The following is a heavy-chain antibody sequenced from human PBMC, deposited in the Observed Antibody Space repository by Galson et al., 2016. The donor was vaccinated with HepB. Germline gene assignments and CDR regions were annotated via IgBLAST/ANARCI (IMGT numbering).Heavy chain of an antibody. CDR1: GFTFSSYS. V-gene: IGHV3-21*01. D-gene: IGHD1-7*01. J-gene: IGHJ4*02. Sequence: SLRLSCAASGFTFSSYSMHWVRQAPGKGLEWVSSISRSSSYLYYADSVKGRFPISRDNAKNSLYLQMNSLRAEDTAVYYCARASGYNWNYLMIFNYFDYWGQGTLVTVSS. CDR3: ARASGYNWNYLMIFNYFDY. CDR2: ISRSSSYL.